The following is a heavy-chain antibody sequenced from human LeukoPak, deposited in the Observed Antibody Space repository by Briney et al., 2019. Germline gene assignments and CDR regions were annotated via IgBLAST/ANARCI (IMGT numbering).Heavy chain of an antibody. CDR2: IYYSGST. Sequence: PSETLSLTCTVSGGSISSYYWSWIRQPPGKGLEWIGYIYYSGSTNYNPSLKSRVTISVDTSKNQFSLKLSSVTAADTAVYYCARNLYDYVWGSYPPLGMDVWGQGTTVTVSS. V-gene: IGHV4-59*01. CDR1: GGSISSYY. CDR3: ARNLYDYVWGSYPPLGMDV. D-gene: IGHD3-16*02. J-gene: IGHJ6*02.